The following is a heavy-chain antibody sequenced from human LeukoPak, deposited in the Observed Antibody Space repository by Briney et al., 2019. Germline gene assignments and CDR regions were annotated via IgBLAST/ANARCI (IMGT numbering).Heavy chain of an antibody. J-gene: IGHJ4*02. CDR1: GGSISSYY. CDR3: ARGSSGYYYDPYYFDY. Sequence: PSETLSLTCTVSGGSISSYYWSWIRQRAGKGLEWIGRIYTSGSTNYNPSLKSRVTISVDKSKNQFSLKLSSVTAADTAVYYCARGSSGYYYDPYYFDYWGQGTLVTVSS. D-gene: IGHD3-22*01. CDR2: IYTSGST. V-gene: IGHV4-4*07.